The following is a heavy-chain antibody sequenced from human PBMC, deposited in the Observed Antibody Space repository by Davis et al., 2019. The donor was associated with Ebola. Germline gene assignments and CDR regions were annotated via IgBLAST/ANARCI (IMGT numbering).Heavy chain of an antibody. V-gene: IGHV3-74*01. CDR2: IKTDGSMT. J-gene: IGHJ4*02. Sequence: PGGSLRLSCAASGFVFSNFWMHWVRQAPGKGLVWVSRIKTDGSMTGYGDSVQGRFTISRDNAKNTLYLQMNDLRAEDTAVYYCASIIAAAGTGLDYWGQGTLVTVSS. CDR1: GFVFSNFW. D-gene: IGHD6-13*01. CDR3: ASIIAAAGTGLDY.